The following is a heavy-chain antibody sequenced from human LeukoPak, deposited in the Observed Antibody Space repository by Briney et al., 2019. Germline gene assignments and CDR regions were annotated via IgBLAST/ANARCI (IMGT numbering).Heavy chain of an antibody. CDR1: GGSISSSSYY. CDR3: ASTGYGSSSRGLDY. D-gene: IGHD6-6*01. Sequence: SETLSLTCTVSGGSISSSSYYWGWIRQPPGKGLEWIGEIYHSGSTNYNPSLKSRVTISVDKSKNQFSLKLSSVTAADTAVYYCASTGYGSSSRGLDYWGQGTLVTVSS. V-gene: IGHV4-39*07. CDR2: IYHSGST. J-gene: IGHJ4*02.